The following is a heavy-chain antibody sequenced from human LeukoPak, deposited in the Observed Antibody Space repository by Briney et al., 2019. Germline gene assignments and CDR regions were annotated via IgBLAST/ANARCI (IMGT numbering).Heavy chain of an antibody. J-gene: IGHJ4*02. CDR3: AREHSGSYYDPFDY. Sequence: GGSLRLSCAASGFTFSDYYMSWIRQAPGMGLEWVSYISSSGSTIYYADSVKGRFTISRDNAKNSLYLQMNSLRAEDTAVYYCAREHSGSYYDPFDYWGQGTLVTVSS. V-gene: IGHV3-11*04. D-gene: IGHD1-26*01. CDR2: ISSSGSTI. CDR1: GFTFSDYY.